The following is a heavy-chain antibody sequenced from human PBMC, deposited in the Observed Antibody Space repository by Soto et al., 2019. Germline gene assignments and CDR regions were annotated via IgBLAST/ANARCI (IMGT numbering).Heavy chain of an antibody. V-gene: IGHV3-9*01. D-gene: IGHD6-19*01. Sequence: GGSLRLSCAASGFTFDDYAMHWVRQAPGKGLEWVSGISWNSGSIGYADSVKGRFTISRDNAKNSLYLQMSSLRAEDTALYYCAKDMGAVAGKYFQHWGQGTLVTVSS. J-gene: IGHJ1*01. CDR3: AKDMGAVAGKYFQH. CDR1: GFTFDDYA. CDR2: ISWNSGSI.